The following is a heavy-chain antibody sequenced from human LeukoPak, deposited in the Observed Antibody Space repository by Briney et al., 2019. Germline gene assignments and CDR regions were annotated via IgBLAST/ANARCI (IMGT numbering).Heavy chain of an antibody. CDR1: GGTFSSYA. CDR2: IIPIFGTA. CDR3: ARSQFIDYYDSSGYYY. Sequence: SVKVSCKASGGTFSSYAISWVRQAPGQGLEWMGGIIPIFGTANYAQKFQGRVTTTTDESTSTAYMELSSLRSEDTAVYYCARSQFIDYYDSSGYYYWGQGTLVTVSS. D-gene: IGHD3-22*01. J-gene: IGHJ4*02. V-gene: IGHV1-69*05.